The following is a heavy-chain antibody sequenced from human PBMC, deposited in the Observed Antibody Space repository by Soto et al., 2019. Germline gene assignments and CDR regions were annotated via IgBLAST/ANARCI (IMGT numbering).Heavy chain of an antibody. Sequence: AVKVSCKASGFTFESSVVHWVRQARGQRLEWIGWIVVDTGNTNYAQKVQEGVTISRDMSTTTAYMELSSLRSEDTAVYYCAATNTAGAPVYWGQGTQVTVSS. D-gene: IGHD6-13*01. J-gene: IGHJ4*01. CDR2: IVVDTGNT. CDR3: AATNTAGAPVY. V-gene: IGHV1-58*01. CDR1: GFTFESSV.